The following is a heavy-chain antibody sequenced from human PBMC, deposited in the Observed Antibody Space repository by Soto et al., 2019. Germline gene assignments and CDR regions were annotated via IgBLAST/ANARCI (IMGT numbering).Heavy chain of an antibody. CDR3: ARPVWFGEYRSGYNWFDP. D-gene: IGHD3-10*01. V-gene: IGHV4-39*01. J-gene: IGHJ5*02. CDR1: GGSISSGGYY. CDR2: IYYSGST. Sequence: PSETLSLTCTVSGGSISSGGYYWSWIRQHPGKGLEWIGSIYYSGSTYYNPSLKSRVTISVDTSKNQFSLKLSSVTAADTAVYYCARPVWFGEYRSGYNWFDPWGQGTLVTVSS.